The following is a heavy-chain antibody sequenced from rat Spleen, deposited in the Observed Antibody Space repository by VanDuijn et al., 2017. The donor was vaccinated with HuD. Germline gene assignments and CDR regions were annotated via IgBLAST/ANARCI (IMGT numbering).Heavy chain of an antibody. CDR1: GFIFRNYD. Sequence: EVQLVESGGGLVQPGGSLKLSCAASGFIFRNYDMAWVRQAPTKGLDWVASISTGGGNTYYRDSVKGRFTISRDNAKSTLYLQMDSLRSEDTAIYYCVREAFGVDYWGQGVMVTVSS. V-gene: IGHV5-25*01. D-gene: IGHD4-3*01. CDR2: ISTGGGNT. CDR3: VREAFGVDY. J-gene: IGHJ2*01.